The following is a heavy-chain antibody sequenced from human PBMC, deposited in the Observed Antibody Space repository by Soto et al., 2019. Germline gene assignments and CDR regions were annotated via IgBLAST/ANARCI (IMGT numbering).Heavy chain of an antibody. V-gene: IGHV1-18*01. CDR2: ISAYNGNT. Sequence: QVQLVQSGAEVKKPGASVKVSCKASGYTFTSYGISWVRQAPGQGLEWMGWISAYNGNTNYAQKLQGRVTMTTDTVTSPASMEPRSLRCDDTAVYYCAREKILTGLYYYDYGMDVWGQGTTVTVSS. CDR1: GYTFTSYG. CDR3: AREKILTGLYYYDYGMDV. J-gene: IGHJ6*02. D-gene: IGHD3-9*01.